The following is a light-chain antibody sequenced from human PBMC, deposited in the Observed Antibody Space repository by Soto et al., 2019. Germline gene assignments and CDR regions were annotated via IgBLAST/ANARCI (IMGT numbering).Light chain of an antibody. V-gene: IGLV2-18*02. Sequence: QSALTQPPSVSGSPGQSVTISCTGTRSDIGSYSRVSWYQQPPGTAPKLRIYEVSNRPSGVPDRFAGSKSGNTASLIISGLQAEDEADYYCCSYTTSGTYVCGTGTKVTV. J-gene: IGLJ1*01. CDR2: EVS. CDR1: RSDIGSYSR. CDR3: CSYTTSGTYV.